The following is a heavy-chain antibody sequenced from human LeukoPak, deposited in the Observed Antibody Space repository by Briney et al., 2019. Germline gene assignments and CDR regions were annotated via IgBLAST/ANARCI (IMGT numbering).Heavy chain of an antibody. CDR3: ASRVRYFDWLSQYFQH. CDR2: INHSGST. Sequence: SETLSLTCAVYGGSFSGYYWSWIRQPPGKGLEWIGEINHSGSTNYNPSLESRVTISVDTSKNQFSLKLSSVTAADTAVYYCASRVRYFDWLSQYFQHWGQGTLVTVSS. CDR1: GGSFSGYY. J-gene: IGHJ1*01. D-gene: IGHD3-9*01. V-gene: IGHV4-34*01.